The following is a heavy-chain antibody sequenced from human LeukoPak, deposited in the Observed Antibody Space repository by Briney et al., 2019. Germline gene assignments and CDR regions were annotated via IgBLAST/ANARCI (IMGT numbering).Heavy chain of an antibody. Sequence: GGSLRLSCAASGFTFSNAWMNWVRQAPGKGLEWVGRIKTKTDGWTSAYAATVKGRFTISRDDSKNTLYLQMNSLKTEDTAVYYCTTAPRYDSSGYQGFDYWGQGTLVTVSS. CDR2: IKTKTDGWTS. CDR3: TTAPRYDSSGYQGFDY. CDR1: GFTFSNAW. D-gene: IGHD3-22*01. J-gene: IGHJ4*02. V-gene: IGHV3-15*01.